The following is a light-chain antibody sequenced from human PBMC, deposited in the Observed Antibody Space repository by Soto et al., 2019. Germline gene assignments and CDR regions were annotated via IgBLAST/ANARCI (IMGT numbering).Light chain of an antibody. V-gene: IGKV1-39*01. CDR3: QQSYSTLTWT. CDR2: AAS. CDR1: QSISTY. J-gene: IGKJ1*01. Sequence: DLPMTQSPSSLSASVGDRVTVTCRASQSISTYLNWYQQIPGKAPKLLIYAASSLQSGVPSRFTGSGAGTHFTLTISSLQPEDFATYYCQQSYSTLTWTFGQGTRVEIK.